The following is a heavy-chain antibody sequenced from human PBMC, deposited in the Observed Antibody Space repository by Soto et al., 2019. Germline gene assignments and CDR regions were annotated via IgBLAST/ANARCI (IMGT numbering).Heavy chain of an antibody. V-gene: IGHV1-69*01. J-gene: IGHJ6*02. CDR2: IIPILGTT. D-gene: IGHD5-12*01. Sequence: QAQLVQSGAEVKKPGSSVKVSCKASGDNFNSYVISWIRQAPGQGPEWMGAIIPILGTTNYAQNFQGEVSITADASTRTAYMEVNSLRSEDTAVYYCARSIVPKYSYFYGMDVWGQGTAVSVSS. CDR1: GDNFNSYV. CDR3: ARSIVPKYSYFYGMDV.